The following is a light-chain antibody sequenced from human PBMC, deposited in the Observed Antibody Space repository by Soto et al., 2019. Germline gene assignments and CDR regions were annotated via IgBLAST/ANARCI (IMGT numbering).Light chain of an antibody. J-gene: IGKJ1*01. CDR1: QSVSSD. V-gene: IGKV3-20*01. CDR2: GAS. CDR3: QQYGTSPWT. Sequence: EIVMTQSPATLSVSPGEGATLSYRASQSVSSDLAWYQKKPGQAPRLLIYGASYRATGIPDRFSGSGSGTDFTLTISRLEPEDFAVYYCQQYGTSPWTFGQGTKVDIK.